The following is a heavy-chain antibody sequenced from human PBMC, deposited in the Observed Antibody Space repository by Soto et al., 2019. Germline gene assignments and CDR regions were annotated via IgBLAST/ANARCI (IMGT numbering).Heavy chain of an antibody. CDR1: GGTFSSYA. Sequence: GASVKVSCKASGGTFSSYAISWVRQAPGQGLEWMGGIIPIFGTANYAQKFQGRVTITADESKSTAYMELSSLRSEDTAVYYCARDPRLGSGSYYPYYYYGMDVWGQGTTVTVSS. CDR2: IIPIFGTA. V-gene: IGHV1-69*13. CDR3: ARDPRLGSGSYYPYYYYGMDV. J-gene: IGHJ6*02. D-gene: IGHD3-10*01.